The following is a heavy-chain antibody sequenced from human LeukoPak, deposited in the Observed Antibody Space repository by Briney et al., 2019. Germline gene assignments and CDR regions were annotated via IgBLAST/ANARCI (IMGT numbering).Heavy chain of an antibody. Sequence: GGSLRLSCAASGFTFSTYNMNWVRQAPGKELEWVSSISTSGSSTFYADSMKGRFTISRDNAKSSLYLQMSSLRAEDTAVYYCAREPGNNGDLDYWGQGTLVTVSS. CDR3: AREPGNNGDLDY. CDR1: GFTFSTYN. D-gene: IGHD4-17*01. CDR2: ISTSGSST. V-gene: IGHV3-21*01. J-gene: IGHJ4*02.